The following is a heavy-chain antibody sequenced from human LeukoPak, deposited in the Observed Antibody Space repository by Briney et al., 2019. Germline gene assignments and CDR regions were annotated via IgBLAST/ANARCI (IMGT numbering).Heavy chain of an antibody. CDR3: ARDNGDGYFDY. V-gene: IGHV4-59*01. D-gene: IGHD4-17*01. CDR1: GGSISSYY. J-gene: IGHJ4*02. Sequence: SETLSLTCTVSGGSISSYYWSWIRQPPWNGLDCIGYIYYSGNTNYNPSLKSRVTISVDTSKNQFSLKLSSVTAADTAVYYCARDNGDGYFDYWGQGTLVTVSS. CDR2: IYYSGNT.